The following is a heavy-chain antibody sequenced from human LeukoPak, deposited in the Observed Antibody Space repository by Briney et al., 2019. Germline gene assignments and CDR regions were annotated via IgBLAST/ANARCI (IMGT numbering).Heavy chain of an antibody. CDR1: GYTFTSYD. V-gene: IGHV1-8*01. J-gene: IGHJ6*03. D-gene: IGHD4-17*01. Sequence: ASVKVSCKASGYTFTSYDINWVRQATGQGLEWMGWMNPNSGNTDYAQKFQGRVTMTRNTSISTAYMELSSLRSEDTAVYYCARAGDPKEVLDYYYMDVWGKGTTVTISS. CDR3: ARAGDPKEVLDYYYMDV. CDR2: MNPNSGNT.